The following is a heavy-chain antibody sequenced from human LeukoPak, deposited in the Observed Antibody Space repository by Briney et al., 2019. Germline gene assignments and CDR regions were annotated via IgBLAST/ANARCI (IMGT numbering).Heavy chain of an antibody. CDR1: GYSISSGYY. CDR2: IFYSGST. D-gene: IGHD3-22*01. Sequence: SETLSLTCTVFGYSISSGYYWDWIRQPPGKALEWIGNIFYSGSTYYSPSLKSRVTISLDTSRNQFSLKLNSVTAADTAVYYCAKSNGYGLIDIWGQGTMVTVSS. J-gene: IGHJ3*02. V-gene: IGHV4-38-2*02. CDR3: AKSNGYGLIDI.